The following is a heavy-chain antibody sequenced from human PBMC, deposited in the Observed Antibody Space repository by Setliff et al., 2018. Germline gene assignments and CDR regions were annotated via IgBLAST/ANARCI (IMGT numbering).Heavy chain of an antibody. J-gene: IGHJ4*02. V-gene: IGHV4-59*03. Sequence: PSETLSLTCTVSGVSIRGFYWTWIRQSPKRGLEWLGYAFHTGKTDYNPSLMSRVIISIDMSRKQFSLKLSSVTAADTAVYFCARGGYNSRSGYSAYYYDYWGQGALVTVSS. CDR2: AFHTGKT. D-gene: IGHD3-3*01. CDR1: GVSIRGFY. CDR3: ARGGYNSRSGYSAYYYDY.